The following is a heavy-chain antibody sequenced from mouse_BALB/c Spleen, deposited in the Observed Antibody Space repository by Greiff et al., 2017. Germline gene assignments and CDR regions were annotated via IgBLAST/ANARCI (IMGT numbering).Heavy chain of an antibody. CDR3: ALDGGYGYDAWFAY. CDR1: GFNIKDTY. V-gene: IGHV14-3*02. CDR2: IDPANGNT. Sequence: EVQLQQSGAELVKPGASVKLSCTASGFNIKDTYMHWVKQRPEQGLEWIGRIDPANGNTKYDPKFQGKATITADTSSNTAYLQLSSLTSEDTAVHYCALDGGYGYDAWFAYWGQGTLVTVSA. J-gene: IGHJ3*01. D-gene: IGHD2-2*01.